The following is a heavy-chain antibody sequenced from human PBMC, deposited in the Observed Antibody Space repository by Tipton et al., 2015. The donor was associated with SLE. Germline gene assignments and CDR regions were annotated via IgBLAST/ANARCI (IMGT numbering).Heavy chain of an antibody. CDR3: AREDY. CDR1: GGSINNYY. J-gene: IGHJ4*02. CDR2: IHYIGST. V-gene: IGHV4-59*01. Sequence: TLSLTCTVSGGSINNYYWSWIRQPPGKGLEWIGYIHYIGSTNFNPSLKSRVTMSVDTSNHQFFLSLSSVTAADTAVYYCAREDYWGQGTLVTVSS.